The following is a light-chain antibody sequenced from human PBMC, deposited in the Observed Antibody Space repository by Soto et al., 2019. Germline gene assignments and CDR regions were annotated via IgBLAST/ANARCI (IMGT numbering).Light chain of an antibody. V-gene: IGKV3-15*01. CDR1: QSISNY. Sequence: EMLMTQSPATLSVSPGERVTLTCRASQSISNYLAWYHQKPGQTPNLLIYGASNRPTGIPARFSGSGSGSEFTLTVTSLQLEDFAVYYCQHDNNWPPALTFGLGTKVEI. J-gene: IGKJ4*01. CDR2: GAS. CDR3: QHDNNWPPALT.